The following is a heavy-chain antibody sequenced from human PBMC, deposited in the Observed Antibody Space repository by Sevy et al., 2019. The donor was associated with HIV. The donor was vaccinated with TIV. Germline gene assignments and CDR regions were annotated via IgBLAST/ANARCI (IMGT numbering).Heavy chain of an antibody. CDR3: AAAESYYYDSSGNWLDP. J-gene: IGHJ5*02. CDR2: IVVGSGNT. D-gene: IGHD3-22*01. V-gene: IGHV1-58*01. Sequence: ASVKVCCKASGFTFTSSAVKWVRQARGQRLEWIGWIVVGSGNTNYAQKFQERVTITRDMSTSTAYMELSSLRSEDTAVYYCAAAESYYYDSSGNWLDPRGQGTLVTVSS. CDR1: GFTFTSSA.